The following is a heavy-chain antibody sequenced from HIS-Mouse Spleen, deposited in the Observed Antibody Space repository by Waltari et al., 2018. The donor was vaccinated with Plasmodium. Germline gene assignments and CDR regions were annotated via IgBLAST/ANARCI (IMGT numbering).Heavy chain of an antibody. J-gene: IGHJ2*01. D-gene: IGHD6-13*01. V-gene: IGHV3-7*01. CDR1: GFTFRSYW. Sequence: EVQLVESGGGVVQPGGSLRRSCAASGFTFRSYWMGWVRQAPGKGLEWVANIKQDGSEKYYVDSVKGRFTISRDNAKNSLYLQMNSLRAEDTAVYYCASSWYWYFDLWGRGTLVTVFS. CDR3: ASSWYWYFDL. CDR2: IKQDGSEK.